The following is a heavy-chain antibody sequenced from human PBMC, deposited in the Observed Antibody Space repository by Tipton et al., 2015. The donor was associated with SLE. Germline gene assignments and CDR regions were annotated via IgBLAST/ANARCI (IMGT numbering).Heavy chain of an antibody. CDR2: ISYDGSNK. CDR3: ARLNGLGYCSSTSCYIDY. V-gene: IGHV3-30*04. D-gene: IGHD2-2*02. CDR1: GFTFSSYA. J-gene: IGHJ4*02. Sequence: SLRLSCAASGFTFSSYAMSWVRQAPGKGLEWVAVISYDGSNKYYADSVKGRFTISRDNSKNTLYLQMNSLRAEDTAVYYCARLNGLGYCSSTSCYIDYWGQGTLVTVSS.